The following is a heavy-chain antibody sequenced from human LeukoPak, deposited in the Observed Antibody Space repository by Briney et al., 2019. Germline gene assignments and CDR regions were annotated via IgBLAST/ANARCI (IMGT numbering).Heavy chain of an antibody. J-gene: IGHJ3*02. V-gene: IGHV3-30*02. CDR2: MQYDGSVE. CDR3: ARDVPADDAFDI. CDR1: GFSFSNYG. D-gene: IGHD6-13*01. Sequence: GGSLRLSCVASGFSFSNYGTHWVRQAPGKGLEWVTFMQYDGSVEFYADSVKGRFTISRDNSKNTLYLQMNSLRAEDTAVYYCARDVPADDAFDIWGQGTMVTVSS.